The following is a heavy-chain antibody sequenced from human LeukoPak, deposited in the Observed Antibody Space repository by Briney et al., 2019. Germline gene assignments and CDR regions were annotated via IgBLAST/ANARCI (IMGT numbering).Heavy chain of an antibody. J-gene: IGHJ4*02. CDR1: GYTITDSYS. CDR2: ISTYNGYT. CDR3: ARADNGAREGFDY. Sequence: GASVKVSCKASGYTITDSYSITWVRQAPVQGLECMGYISTYNGYTNYAQNLQGRVSMTTDTSTNTAYMELRSLRSDDTAVYYCARADNGAREGFDYWGQGTLVTVSS. D-gene: IGHD1-1*01. V-gene: IGHV1-18*01.